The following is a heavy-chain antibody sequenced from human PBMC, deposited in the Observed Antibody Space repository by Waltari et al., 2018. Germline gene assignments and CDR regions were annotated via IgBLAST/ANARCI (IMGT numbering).Heavy chain of an antibody. CDR1: GYTFTGYY. J-gene: IGHJ3*02. Sequence: QVQLVQSGAEVKKPGASVKVSCKASGYTFTGYYMHWVRQAPGQGLEWMGRINPNSGGTNYAQKFQGRVTMTRDTSISTAYMELSRLRSDDTAVYYCARENKLSSSWIRDAFDIWGQGTMVTVSS. V-gene: IGHV1-2*06. CDR2: INPNSGGT. D-gene: IGHD6-13*01. CDR3: ARENKLSSSWIRDAFDI.